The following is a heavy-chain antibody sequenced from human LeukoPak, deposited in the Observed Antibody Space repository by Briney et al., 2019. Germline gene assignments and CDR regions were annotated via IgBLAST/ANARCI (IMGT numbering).Heavy chain of an antibody. CDR1: GYTFTAYY. Sequence: ASVKVSCEASGYTFTAYYIHWVRQAPGQGLEWMGWINPNNGGTNSAQSFQGRVTMTRDKSSSTAYMELRGLRSDDTAIYYCATGICNTVNCYNYYYIDVWGTGTAVTVSS. D-gene: IGHD2-2*02. V-gene: IGHV1-2*02. CDR2: INPNNGGT. J-gene: IGHJ6*03. CDR3: ATGICNTVNCYNYYYIDV.